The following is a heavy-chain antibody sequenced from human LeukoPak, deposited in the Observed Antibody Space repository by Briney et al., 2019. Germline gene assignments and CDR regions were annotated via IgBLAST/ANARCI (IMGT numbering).Heavy chain of an antibody. V-gene: IGHV1-69*06. Sequence: ASVKVSCKASGGTFSSYAISWVRQAPGQGLEWMGGIIPIFGTANYAQKFQGRVTITVDKSTSTAYMELSSLRAEDTAVYYCARDSVADSSSWFDPWGQGTLVTVSS. D-gene: IGHD6-19*01. CDR1: GGTFSSYA. CDR3: ARDSVADSSSWFDP. J-gene: IGHJ5*02. CDR2: IIPIFGTA.